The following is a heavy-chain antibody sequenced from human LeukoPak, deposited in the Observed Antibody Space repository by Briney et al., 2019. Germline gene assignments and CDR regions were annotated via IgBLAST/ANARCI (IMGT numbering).Heavy chain of an antibody. Sequence: GGSLRLSCAASGFTFSSYAMSWVRQAPGKGLEWVSAISDSGASTYHADSVKGRFTISRDNSKNTLYLQMNSLRAGDTAVYYCAKYFRWLVRYFDYWGQGTLVTVSS. CDR3: AKYFRWLVRYFDY. D-gene: IGHD6-19*01. CDR2: ISDSGAST. J-gene: IGHJ4*02. V-gene: IGHV3-23*01. CDR1: GFTFSSYA.